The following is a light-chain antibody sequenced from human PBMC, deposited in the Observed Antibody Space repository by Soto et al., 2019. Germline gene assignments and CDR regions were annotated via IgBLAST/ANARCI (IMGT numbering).Light chain of an antibody. CDR2: GVS. J-gene: IGKJ1*01. Sequence: EIVMTHSPATRSVSPGERATLSSRASQRVSSNLAWFQQKPGQAPRLLIYGVSSRATGIPDRFSGSGSGTDFTLTISRLEPEDFAVYYCQQYGSSPRTFGQGTKVDIK. V-gene: IGKV3-20*01. CDR1: QRVSSN. CDR3: QQYGSSPRT.